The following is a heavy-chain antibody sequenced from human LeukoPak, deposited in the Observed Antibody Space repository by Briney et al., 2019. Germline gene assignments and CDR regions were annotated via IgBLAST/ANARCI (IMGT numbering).Heavy chain of an antibody. CDR3: ARAWGMEFDY. Sequence: ASVKVSCKASGDTFTSYDINWVRQAPGQGVEWMGWMNTNSGNTGYAQKFQGRVTITRNISISTAYMELSSLRSEDTAVYYCARAWGMEFDYWGQGTLVTVSS. CDR1: GDTFTSYD. V-gene: IGHV1-8*03. D-gene: IGHD3-16*01. J-gene: IGHJ4*02. CDR2: MNTNSGNT.